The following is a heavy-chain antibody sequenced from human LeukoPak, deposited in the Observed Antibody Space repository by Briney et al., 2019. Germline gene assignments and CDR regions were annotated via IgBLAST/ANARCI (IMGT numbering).Heavy chain of an antibody. D-gene: IGHD1-26*01. Sequence: GGSLRLSCVASGFTFSSYAMNWVRQAPGEGLEWVSTISGSGGSTYYEDSVKGRFTISRDNSKNTLFLQMNSLRAEDTAVFYCAKDRSEVGALVCIDCWGQGTLVTVSS. CDR3: AKDRSEVGALVCIDC. CDR1: GFTFSSYA. CDR2: ISGSGGST. V-gene: IGHV3-23*01. J-gene: IGHJ4*02.